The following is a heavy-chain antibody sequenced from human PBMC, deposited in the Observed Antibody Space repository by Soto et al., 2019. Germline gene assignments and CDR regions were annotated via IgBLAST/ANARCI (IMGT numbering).Heavy chain of an antibody. V-gene: IGHV4-59*01. J-gene: IGHJ5*02. CDR2: IYYSGGT. CDR3: TREQSDDNYFDP. Sequence: SETLSLTYTVSGGSISSYYWSWIRQPPGKGLEWIGYIYYSGGTNYNPSLKSRVTISLDKSKSQFSLRLISVTAADTAVYYCTREQSDDNYFDPWGQGTLVTVSS. CDR1: GGSISSYY. D-gene: IGHD6-19*01.